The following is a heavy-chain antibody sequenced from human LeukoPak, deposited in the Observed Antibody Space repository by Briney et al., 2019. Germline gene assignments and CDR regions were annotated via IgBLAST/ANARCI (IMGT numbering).Heavy chain of an antibody. CDR3: ARATTSIITPYAFDI. V-gene: IGHV3-13*01. D-gene: IGHD5-24*01. CDR1: GFTFSSYD. Sequence: PGGSLRLSCAASGFTFSSYDMHWVRQATGKGLEWVSAIGTAGDTYYPGSVKGRFTISRENAKNSLYLQMNSLRAGDTAVYYCARATTSIITPYAFDIWGQGTMVTVSS. CDR2: IGTAGDT. J-gene: IGHJ3*02.